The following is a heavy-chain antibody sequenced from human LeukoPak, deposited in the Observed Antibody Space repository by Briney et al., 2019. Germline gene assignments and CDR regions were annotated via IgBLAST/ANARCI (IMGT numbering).Heavy chain of an antibody. V-gene: IGHV1-2*02. CDR3: ASAKYSSSWYKAYLTSNYYYYYMDV. CDR2: INPNSGGT. Sequence: ASVKVSCKASGYTFTGYYMHWVRQAPGQGLEWMGWINPNSGGTNYAQKFQGRVTMTRDTSISTAYMELSSLRSEDTAVYYCASAKYSSSWYKAYLTSNYYYYYMDVWGKGTTVTVSS. J-gene: IGHJ6*03. D-gene: IGHD6-13*01. CDR1: GYTFTGYY.